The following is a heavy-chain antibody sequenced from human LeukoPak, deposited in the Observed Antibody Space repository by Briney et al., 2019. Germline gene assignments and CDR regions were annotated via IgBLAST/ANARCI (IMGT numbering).Heavy chain of an antibody. CDR3: ARGPRYYYDSSGPFDY. CDR1: GYTFTSYY. Sequence: ASVKVSCKASGYTFTSYYMHWVRQAPGQGLEWMGIINPSGGSTSYAQKFQGRVTMTRDMSTSTVYMELSRLRSDDTAVYFCARGPRYYYDSSGPFDYWGQGTLVTVSS. CDR2: INPSGGST. D-gene: IGHD3-22*01. J-gene: IGHJ4*02. V-gene: IGHV1-46*01.